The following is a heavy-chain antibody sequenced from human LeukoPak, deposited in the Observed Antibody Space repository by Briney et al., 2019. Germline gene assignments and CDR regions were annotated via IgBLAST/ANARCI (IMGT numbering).Heavy chain of an antibody. D-gene: IGHD3-22*01. CDR1: GFTFSSYG. Sequence: GGSLRLSCAASGFTFSSYGMSWVRQAPGKGLEWVAGIGGSGGRTNYADSVKGRFTISRDNPKNTLYLQMNSLRAEDTAVYFCAKRGVVIRVILVGFHKEAYYFDSWGQGALVIVSS. J-gene: IGHJ4*02. CDR2: IGGSGGRT. CDR3: AKRGVVIRVILVGFHKEAYYFDS. V-gene: IGHV3-23*01.